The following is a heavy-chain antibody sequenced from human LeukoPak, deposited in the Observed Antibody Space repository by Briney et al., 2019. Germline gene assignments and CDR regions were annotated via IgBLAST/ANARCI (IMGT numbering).Heavy chain of an antibody. D-gene: IGHD3-16*02. CDR1: GYTFTSYG. V-gene: IGHV1-18*01. CDR3: ARCDYVWGNYRSRPILYFDK. J-gene: IGHJ4*02. CDR2: ISGYNGNI. Sequence: ASVKVSCKASGYTFTSYGISWVRQAPGQGLEWMGWISGYNGNIKYAQKFQGRLTVTTDTSTTTAYMELRSLRSDDTAVYYCARCDYVWGNYRSRPILYFDKWGQGTLVTVSS.